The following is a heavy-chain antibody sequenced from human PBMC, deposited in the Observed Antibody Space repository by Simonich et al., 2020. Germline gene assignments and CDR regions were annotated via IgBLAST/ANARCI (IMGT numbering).Heavy chain of an antibody. V-gene: IGHV1-18*01. CDR1: GYTFTSYG. J-gene: IGHJ3*02. CDR3: ARSTTGTTAFDI. D-gene: IGHD1-1*01. Sequence: QVQLVQSGAEVKKPGASVKVSCKASGYTFTSYGISWGRKAHGQGREWMGWISAYNGNTNYAQKLQGRVTMTTDTSTSTAYMELRSLRSDDTAVYYCARSTTGTTAFDIWGQGTMVTVSS. CDR2: ISAYNGNT.